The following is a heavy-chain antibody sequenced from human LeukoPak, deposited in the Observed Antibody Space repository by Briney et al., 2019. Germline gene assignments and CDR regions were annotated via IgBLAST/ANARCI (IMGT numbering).Heavy chain of an antibody. D-gene: IGHD2-2*01. CDR2: IRYDGSNK. J-gene: IGHJ4*02. Sequence: PGGSLRLSCAASGFTFSSYGMHSVRQAPGKGLKWVAFIRYDGSNKYYADSVKGRFTISRDNSKNTLYLQMNSLRAEDAAVYYCAKDPTFLDLGYCSSTSCYHHYFDYWGQGTLVTVS. V-gene: IGHV3-30*02. CDR1: GFTFSSYG. CDR3: AKDPTFLDLGYCSSTSCYHHYFDY.